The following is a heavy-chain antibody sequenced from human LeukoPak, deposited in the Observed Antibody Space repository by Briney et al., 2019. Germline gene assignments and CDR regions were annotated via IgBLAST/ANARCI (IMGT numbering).Heavy chain of an antibody. V-gene: IGHV3-23*01. D-gene: IGHD3-10*01. CDR2: ISGSGGST. CDR3: AKTPSHQLLWFGFFDY. Sequence: GGSLRLSCAASGFTFSSYAMSWVRQAPGKGLEWVSAISGSGGSTYYADSVKGRFTISRDNSKNTLYLQMNSLRAEDTAVYYCAKTPSHQLLWFGFFDYWGQGTLVTVSS. CDR1: GFTFSSYA. J-gene: IGHJ4*02.